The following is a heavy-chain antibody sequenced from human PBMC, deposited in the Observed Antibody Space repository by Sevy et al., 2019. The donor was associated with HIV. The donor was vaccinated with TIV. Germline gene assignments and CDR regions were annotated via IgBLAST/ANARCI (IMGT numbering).Heavy chain of an antibody. CDR2: INPSGGST. Sequence: ASVKVSCKASGYTFTSYYMHWVRQAPGQGLEWMGIINPSGGSTSYAQKFQGRVTMTRDTSTSTVYMELSSLRSEDTAVYHCARDQLSGAFDIWGQGTMVTVSS. D-gene: IGHD1-1*01. V-gene: IGHV1-46*01. J-gene: IGHJ3*02. CDR3: ARDQLSGAFDI. CDR1: GYTFTSYY.